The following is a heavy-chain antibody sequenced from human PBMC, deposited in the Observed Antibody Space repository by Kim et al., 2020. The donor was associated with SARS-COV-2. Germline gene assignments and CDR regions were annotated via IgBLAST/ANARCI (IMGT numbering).Heavy chain of an antibody. CDR2: ST. Sequence: STHYSPSLKSRVTRSVDTSKNQFSLKLSSVTAADTAVYYCARDYGTTNYWSQRTLVTVSS. V-gene: IGHV4-59*01. CDR3: ARDYGTTNY. D-gene: IGHD1-7*01. J-gene: IGHJ4*02.